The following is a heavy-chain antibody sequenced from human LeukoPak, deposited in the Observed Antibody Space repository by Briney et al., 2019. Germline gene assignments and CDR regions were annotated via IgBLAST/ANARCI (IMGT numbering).Heavy chain of an antibody. J-gene: IGHJ4*02. CDR2: ISGYNGNT. CDR3: ARDSSSVPSTWYY. V-gene: IGHV1-18*01. D-gene: IGHD2-15*01. CDR1: GYTFTSYC. Sequence: GASVKVSCKASGYTFTSYCISWGRQAPGQGLEWVGWISGYNGNTNNAHKFQARVTMTTDTSTSTAYMELRSLRSDDTAVYYCARDSSSVPSTWYYWGQGTLVTVSS.